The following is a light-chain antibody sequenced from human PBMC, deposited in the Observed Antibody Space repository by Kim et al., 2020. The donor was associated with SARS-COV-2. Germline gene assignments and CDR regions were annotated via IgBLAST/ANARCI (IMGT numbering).Light chain of an antibody. J-gene: IGKJ4*01. CDR3: QQYQNWPLT. Sequence: EMVMTQSPVTLSVSPGERATLSCRASQSVSSNLAWYQQKPGQAPRLLIYGASTRDTGIPARFSGSGSGTEFTLTISSLQSEDFAVYYCQQYQNWPLTVGGGTKVDIK. CDR1: QSVSSN. V-gene: IGKV3-15*01. CDR2: GAS.